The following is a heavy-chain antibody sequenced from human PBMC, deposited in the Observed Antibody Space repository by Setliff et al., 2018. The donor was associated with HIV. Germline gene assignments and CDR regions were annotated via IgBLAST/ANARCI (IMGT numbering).Heavy chain of an antibody. CDR2: FSYSGST. CDR1: GGSISSHF. Sequence: SETLSLTCTVSGGSISSHFWSWIRQPPGKGLEWIGTFSYSGSTNYNPSLKSRVTISVDTSENQFSLKLSSVTAADTAVYYCARRLWATVFYYFDYWGQGTLVTVSS. CDR3: ARRLWATVFYYFDY. D-gene: IGHD2-21*01. V-gene: IGHV4-59*11. J-gene: IGHJ4*02.